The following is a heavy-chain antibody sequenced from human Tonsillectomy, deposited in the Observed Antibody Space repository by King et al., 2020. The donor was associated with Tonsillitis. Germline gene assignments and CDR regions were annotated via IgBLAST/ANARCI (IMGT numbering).Heavy chain of an antibody. CDR3: AKGAYSYSYDIGFVDY. V-gene: IGHV3-9*01. CDR1: GFTFDDYA. D-gene: IGHD5-18*01. J-gene: IGHJ4*02. Sequence: VQLVESGGGLVQPGRSLRLSCAASGFTFDDYAMHWVRQAPGKGLEWVSGISWNSGSIGYADSVKGRFTISRDNAKNSLYLQMNSLRPEATALYYCAKGAYSYSYDIGFVDYWGQRTLVTVSS. CDR2: ISWNSGSI.